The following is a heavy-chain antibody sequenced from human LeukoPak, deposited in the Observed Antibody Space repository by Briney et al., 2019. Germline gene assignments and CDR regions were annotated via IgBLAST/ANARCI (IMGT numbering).Heavy chain of an antibody. Sequence: SVKVSCKASGYTFTSYGISWVRQAPGQGLEWMGWISAYNGNTNHAQKLQGRVTMTTDTSTSTAYMELRSLRSDDTAVYYCAREESITIFGVASNWFDPWGQGTLVTVSS. V-gene: IGHV1-18*01. CDR2: ISAYNGNT. CDR1: GYTFTSYG. D-gene: IGHD3-3*01. CDR3: AREESITIFGVASNWFDP. J-gene: IGHJ5*02.